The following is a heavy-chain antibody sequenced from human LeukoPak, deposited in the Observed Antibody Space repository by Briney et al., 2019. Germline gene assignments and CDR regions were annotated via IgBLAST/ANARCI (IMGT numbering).Heavy chain of an antibody. J-gene: IGHJ4*02. CDR2: INHSGST. CDR1: GGSFSGYY. D-gene: IGHD5-18*01. Sequence: SETLSLTCAVYGGSFSGYYWSWIRQPPGKGLEWIGEINHSGSTNYNPSLKSRVTISVDTSKNQFSLTLSSVTAADTAVYYCARGQKYRNGYTVTELGSGYFDYRGQGTLVTVSS. CDR3: ARGQKYRNGYTVTELGSGYFDY. V-gene: IGHV4-34*01.